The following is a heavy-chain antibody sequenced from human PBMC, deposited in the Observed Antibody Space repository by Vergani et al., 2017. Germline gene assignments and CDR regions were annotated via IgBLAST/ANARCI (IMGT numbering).Heavy chain of an antibody. V-gene: IGHV1-69*09. D-gene: IGHD5-18*01. CDR2: IIPILGIA. Sequence: QVQLVQSGAEVKKPGSSVKVSCKASGGTFSSYTISWVRQAPGQGLEWMGRIIPILGIANYAQKFQGRVTITADKSTSTAYMELSSLRSEDTAVYYCARGEPLTGYGYEGIDYWGQGTLVTVSS. J-gene: IGHJ4*02. CDR1: GGTFSSYT. CDR3: ARGEPLTGYGYEGIDY.